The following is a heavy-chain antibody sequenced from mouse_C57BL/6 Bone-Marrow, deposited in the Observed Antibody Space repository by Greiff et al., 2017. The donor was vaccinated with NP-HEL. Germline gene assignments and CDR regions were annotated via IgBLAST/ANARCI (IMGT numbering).Heavy chain of an antibody. CDR2: ISGGGGNT. CDR3: ARPFYSDAMDY. V-gene: IGHV5-9*01. Sequence: EVQRVESGGGLVKPGGSLKLSCAASGFTFSSYTMSWVRQTPEKRLEWVATISGGGGNTYYPDSVKGRFTISRDNAKNTLYLQMSSLRSEDTALYYCARPFYSDAMDYWDQGTSVTVSS. D-gene: IGHD2-1*01. J-gene: IGHJ4*01. CDR1: GFTFSSYT.